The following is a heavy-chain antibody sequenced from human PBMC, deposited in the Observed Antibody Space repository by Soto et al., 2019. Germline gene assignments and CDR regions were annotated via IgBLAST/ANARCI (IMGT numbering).Heavy chain of an antibody. CDR1: GGSISSYY. D-gene: IGHD3-22*01. CDR2: IYTSGST. CDR3: AREWDYYDSSPRGFDP. Sequence: SETLSLTCTVSGGSISSYYWSWIRQPAGKGLEWIGRIYTSGSTNYNPSLKSRVTMSVDTSKNQFSLKLSSVTAADTAVYYCAREWDYYDSSPRGFDPRGQGTLVTVSS. V-gene: IGHV4-4*07. J-gene: IGHJ5*02.